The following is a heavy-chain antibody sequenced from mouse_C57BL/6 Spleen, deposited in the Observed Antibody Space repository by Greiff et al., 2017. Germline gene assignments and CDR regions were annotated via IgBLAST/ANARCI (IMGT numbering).Heavy chain of an antibody. J-gene: IGHJ1*03. V-gene: IGHV2-2*01. CDR3: ARGTTVWYFDV. Sequence: VKLQESGPGLVQPSQSLSITCTVSGFSLTSYGVHWVRQSPGKGLEWLGVIWSGGSTDYNAAFISRLSISKDNSKSQVFFKMNSLQADDTAIYYCARGTTVWYFDVWGTGTTGTVSS. D-gene: IGHD1-1*01. CDR1: GFSLTSYG. CDR2: IWSGGST.